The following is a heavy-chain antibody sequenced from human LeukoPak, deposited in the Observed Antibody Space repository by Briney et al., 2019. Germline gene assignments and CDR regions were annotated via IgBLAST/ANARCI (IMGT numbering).Heavy chain of an antibody. V-gene: IGHV4-34*01. D-gene: IGHD6-13*01. CDR1: GGSFSDFY. Sequence: PSETLPLTCAVYGGSFSDFYWRWLRQTPGKGLEWIGEINHSGSANYKPPLTSGVSMSVDTSKLQFSLKLSSVTAADAAADYCARILAPWGAAAGIDYWGQGTLVTVSS. J-gene: IGHJ4*02. CDR2: INHSGSA. CDR3: ARILAPWGAAAGIDY.